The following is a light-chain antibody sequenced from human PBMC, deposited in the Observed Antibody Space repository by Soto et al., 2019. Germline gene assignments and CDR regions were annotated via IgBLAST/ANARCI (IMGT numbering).Light chain of an antibody. CDR3: HQTDSIPET. CDR2: AAC. V-gene: IGKV1-39*01. CDR1: QSISLF. Sequence: DIQMTQSPSSLSASVGDTVTITCRASQSISLFLNWYQQKPGKAPKLLIYAACSLQSGVPARFTGNGSGTDFTLTISSLQPEDFATYSCHQTDSIPETFGQGTKVEIK. J-gene: IGKJ1*01.